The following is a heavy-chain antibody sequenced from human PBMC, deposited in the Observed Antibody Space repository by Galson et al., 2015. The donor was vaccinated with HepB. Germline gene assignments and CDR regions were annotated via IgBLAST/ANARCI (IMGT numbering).Heavy chain of an antibody. V-gene: IGHV3-23*01. CDR3: ATYTWASRGFDI. CDR1: GFTFTNYA. J-gene: IGHJ3*02. D-gene: IGHD5-18*01. Sequence: SLRLSCAASGFTFTNYAMSWVRQAPGKGLEWVSGISGSGADTYYADSVKGRFTISRDNSKNTLYLQMNSLIFEDTAIYYCATYTWASRGFDIWGQGTMVTVSS. CDR2: ISGSGADT.